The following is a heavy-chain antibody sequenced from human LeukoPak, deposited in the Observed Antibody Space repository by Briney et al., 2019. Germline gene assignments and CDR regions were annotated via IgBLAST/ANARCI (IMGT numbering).Heavy chain of an antibody. D-gene: IGHD3-10*01. Sequence: GGSLRLSCAASGFTFSSYEMNWVRQAPGKGLEWVSYISSSGTTIHYADSVKDRFTISRDNAKNSLFLQMNSLRAEDTAVYSCARGDYYDSESYYNPFDYWGQGTLVTVSS. CDR1: GFTFSSYE. CDR3: ARGDYYDSESYYNPFDY. CDR2: ISSSGTTI. V-gene: IGHV3-48*03. J-gene: IGHJ4*02.